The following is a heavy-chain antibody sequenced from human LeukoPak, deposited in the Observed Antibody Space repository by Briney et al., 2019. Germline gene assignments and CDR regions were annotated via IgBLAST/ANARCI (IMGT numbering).Heavy chain of an antibody. CDR1: GFTFSSYW. D-gene: IGHD3-10*01. V-gene: IGHV3-7*01. Sequence: PGGSLRLSCAASGFTFSSYWMSWVRQAPGKGLEWVANIKQDGSEKYYVDSVKGRFTISRDNAKNTLYLRMNSLRAEDTAVYYCARGPPYGSGSYYRGDYWGQGTLVTVSS. J-gene: IGHJ4*02. CDR3: ARGPPYGSGSYYRGDY. CDR2: IKQDGSEK.